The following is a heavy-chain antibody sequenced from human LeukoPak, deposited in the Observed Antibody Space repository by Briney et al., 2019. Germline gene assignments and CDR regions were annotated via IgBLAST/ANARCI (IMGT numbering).Heavy chain of an antibody. J-gene: IGHJ4*02. CDR1: GGSITSGSYY. D-gene: IGHD1-1*01. CDR3: ARHVTYSNWYSDY. Sequence: PSETLSLTCTVSGGSITSGSYYWGWIRQPPGKGLEWIGTIYYSGNTYCNPSLKSRVTISLDTSMTQFSLKLTSVTAADTAVYYCARHVTYSNWYSDYWGQGTLVTVSS. V-gene: IGHV4-39*01. CDR2: IYYSGNT.